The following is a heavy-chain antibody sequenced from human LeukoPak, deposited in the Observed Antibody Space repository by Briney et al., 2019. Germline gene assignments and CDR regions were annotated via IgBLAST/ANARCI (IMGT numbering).Heavy chain of an antibody. V-gene: IGHV5-51*01. CDR3: ARRVGATGGYYGMDV. CDR2: IYPGDSDT. J-gene: IGHJ6*02. CDR1: GYSFTSYW. Sequence: HGESLKISCKGSGYSFTSYWIGWVRQMPGKGLEWMGIIYPGDSDTRYSPSFQGQVTISADKSISTAYLQWSSLKASDTAMYYCARRVGATGGYYGMDVWGQGTTVTVSS. D-gene: IGHD1-26*01.